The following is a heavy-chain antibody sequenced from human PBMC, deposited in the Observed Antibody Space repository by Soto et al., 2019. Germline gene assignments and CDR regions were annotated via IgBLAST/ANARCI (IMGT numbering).Heavy chain of an antibody. D-gene: IGHD3-22*01. CDR1: GGTFSSYA. J-gene: IGHJ4*02. CDR3: ASNTYYYDSSGYLAY. Sequence: ASVKVSCKASGGTFSSYAISWVRQAPGQGLEWMGGIIPIFGTANYAQKFQGRVTITADKSTSTAYMELSSLRSEDTAVYYCASNTYYYDSSGYLAYWGQGTLVTVSS. CDR2: IIPIFGTA. V-gene: IGHV1-69*06.